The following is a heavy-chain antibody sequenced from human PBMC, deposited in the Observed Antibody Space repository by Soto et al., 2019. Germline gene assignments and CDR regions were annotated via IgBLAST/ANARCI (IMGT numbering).Heavy chain of an antibody. V-gene: IGHV3-23*01. CDR3: APGGDGYNYGDY. D-gene: IGHD5-12*01. CDR1: GFTFSSYA. J-gene: IGHJ4*02. CDR2: ISGSGGST. Sequence: GESLKISCAASGFTFSSYAMSWVRQAPGKGLEWVSAISGSGGSTYYADSVKGRFTISRDNSKNTLYLQMNSLRAEDTAVYYCAPGGDGYNYGDYWGQGTLVTVSS.